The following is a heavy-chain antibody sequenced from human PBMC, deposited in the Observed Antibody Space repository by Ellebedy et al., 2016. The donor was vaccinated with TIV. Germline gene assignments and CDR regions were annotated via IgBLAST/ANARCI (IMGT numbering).Heavy chain of an antibody. V-gene: IGHV1-8*01. J-gene: IGHJ3*02. D-gene: IGHD5-18*01. Sequence: ASVKVSXXASGYTFTSYDINWVRQATGQGLEWMGWMNPNSGNTGYAQKFQGRVTMTRNTSISTAYMELSSLRSEDTAVYYCARSAWIQLGGYAFDIWGQGTMVTVSS. CDR3: ARSAWIQLGGYAFDI. CDR2: MNPNSGNT. CDR1: GYTFTSYD.